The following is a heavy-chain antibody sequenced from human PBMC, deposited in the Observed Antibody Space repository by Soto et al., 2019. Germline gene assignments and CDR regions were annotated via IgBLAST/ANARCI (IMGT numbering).Heavy chain of an antibody. V-gene: IGHV4-59*08. Sequence: SETLSLTCTVSGGSISSYYWSWIRQPPGKGLEWIGYIYYSGSTNYNPSLKSRVTISVDTSKNQFSLKLSSVTAADTAVYYCARGYLSAPWANWFDPWGQGTLVTVSS. CDR2: IYYSGST. J-gene: IGHJ5*02. CDR3: ARGYLSAPWANWFDP. D-gene: IGHD1-1*01. CDR1: GGSISSYY.